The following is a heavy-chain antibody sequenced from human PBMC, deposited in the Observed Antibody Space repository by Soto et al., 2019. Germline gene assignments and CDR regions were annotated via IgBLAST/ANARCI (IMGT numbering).Heavy chain of an antibody. J-gene: IGHJ4*02. V-gene: IGHV2-5*01. Sequence: SGPTLVNPTQTLTLTCTFSGFSRSTSGVGLGWIRQPPGKALEWLALIYWNDDKRYSPSLKSRLTITKDTSKNQVVLTMTNMDTVATAEYHSLPRRDGLPVVWGQGIPVKVS. CDR1: GFSRSTSGVG. D-gene: IGHD4-17*01. CDR2: IYWNDDK. CDR3: LPRRDGLPVV.